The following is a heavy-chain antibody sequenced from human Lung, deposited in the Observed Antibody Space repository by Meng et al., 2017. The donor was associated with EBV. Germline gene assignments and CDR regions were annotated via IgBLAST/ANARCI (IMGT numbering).Heavy chain of an antibody. V-gene: IGHV4-30-2*01. CDR3: AKYRHGSMATIS. CDR1: GGSISRGGYS. J-gene: IGHJ5*02. Sequence: LELAVSSSGAVKPSQTLSLTCAVSGGSISRGGYSGSWFRQPPGKGLEWIGYIYRSGSTYYADSVKGRFTISRDNSKNTLYLQMNSLRAEDTAVYYCAKYRHGSMATISWGQGTLVTVSS. CDR2: IYRSGST. D-gene: IGHD5-24*01.